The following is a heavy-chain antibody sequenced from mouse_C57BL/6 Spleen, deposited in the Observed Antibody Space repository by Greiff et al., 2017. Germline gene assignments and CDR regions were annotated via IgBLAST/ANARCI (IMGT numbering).Heavy chain of an antibody. Sequence: EVKLVESGGGLVKPGASLKLSCAASGFTFSDYGMHWVRQGPEKGLEWVAYISRGSSTIYYADTVKGRFTISRANAKNTLFLQMTSLRSEDTAMCYSSGGLLRAMDYWGQGTSVTVSS. V-gene: IGHV5-17*01. D-gene: IGHD2-10*01. CDR2: ISRGSSTI. CDR1: GFTFSDYG. J-gene: IGHJ4*01. CDR3: SGGLLRAMDY.